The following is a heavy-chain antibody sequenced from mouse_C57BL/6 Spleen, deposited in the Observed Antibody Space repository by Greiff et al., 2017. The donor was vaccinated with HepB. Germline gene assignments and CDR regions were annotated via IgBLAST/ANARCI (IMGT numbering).Heavy chain of an antibody. J-gene: IGHJ3*01. V-gene: IGHV1-82*01. CDR3: AREATPAQVSAWFAY. Sequence: QVQLKESGPELVKPGASVKISCKASGYAFSSSWMNWVKQRPGKGLEWIGRIYPGDGDTNYNGKFKGKATLTADKSSSTADMQLSSLTSEDSAVYFCAREATPAQVSAWFAYWGQGTLVTVSA. CDR2: IYPGDGDT. CDR1: GYAFSSSW. D-gene: IGHD3-2*02.